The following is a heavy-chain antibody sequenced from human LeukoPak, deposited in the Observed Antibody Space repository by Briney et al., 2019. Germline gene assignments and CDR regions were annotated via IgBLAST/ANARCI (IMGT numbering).Heavy chain of an antibody. D-gene: IGHD3-10*01. CDR3: AKDRGDGFGEFGYYYGMDV. J-gene: IGHJ6*02. Sequence: GGSLRLSCAASGFTFSSYGMHWVRQAPGKGLEWVAVISYDGSNKYYADSVKGRFTISRDNSKNTLYLQMNSLRAEDTAVYYCAKDRGDGFGEFGYYYGMDVWGQGTTVTVSS. CDR1: GFTFSSYG. CDR2: ISYDGSNK. V-gene: IGHV3-30*18.